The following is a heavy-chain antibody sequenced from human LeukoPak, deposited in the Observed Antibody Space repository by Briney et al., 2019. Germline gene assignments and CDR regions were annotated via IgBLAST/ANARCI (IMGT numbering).Heavy chain of an antibody. CDR1: GYTFTGYY. J-gene: IGHJ5*02. CDR3: ARDGVGATNWFDP. CDR2: INPNSGGT. D-gene: IGHD1-26*01. Sequence: ASVKVSCKASGYTFTGYYMHWVRQAPGQGPEWMGWINPNSGGTNYAQKFQGRVTMTRDTSISTAYMELSRLRSDDTAVYYCARDGVGATNWFDPWGQGTLVTVSS. V-gene: IGHV1-2*02.